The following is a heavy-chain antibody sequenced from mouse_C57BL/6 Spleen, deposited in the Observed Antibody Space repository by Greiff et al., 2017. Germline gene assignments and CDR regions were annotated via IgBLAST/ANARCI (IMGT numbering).Heavy chain of an antibody. CDR3: AREAYYSNYVDY. Sequence: VQLQQPGAELVKPGASVKMSCKASGYTFTSYWITWVKQRPGQGLEWIGDIYPGSGCTNYNEKFKSKATLTVDTSSSTAYMQLSSLTSEDSAVYYCAREAYYSNYVDYWGQGTTLTVSS. D-gene: IGHD2-5*01. CDR2: IYPGSGCT. V-gene: IGHV1-55*01. J-gene: IGHJ2*01. CDR1: GYTFTSYW.